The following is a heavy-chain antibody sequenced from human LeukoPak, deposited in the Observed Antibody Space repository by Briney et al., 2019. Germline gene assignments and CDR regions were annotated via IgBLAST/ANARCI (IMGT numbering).Heavy chain of an antibody. CDR1: GYTFTSYD. Sequence: ASVKVSCKASGYTFTSYDINWVRQATGQGLEWMGWMNPNSGNTGYAQKFQGRVTMTRNTSISTAYMELSSLRSEDTAVYYCARQYCSSTSCQFVGHGMDVWGQGTTVTVSS. D-gene: IGHD2-2*01. CDR3: ARQYCSSTSCQFVGHGMDV. V-gene: IGHV1-8*01. J-gene: IGHJ6*02. CDR2: MNPNSGNT.